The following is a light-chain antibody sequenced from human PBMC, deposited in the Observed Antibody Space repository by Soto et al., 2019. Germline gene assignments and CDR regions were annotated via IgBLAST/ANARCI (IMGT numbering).Light chain of an antibody. CDR3: QQYVSLPIT. CDR2: GAF. CDR1: QSISSSY. V-gene: IGKV3-20*01. Sequence: EIVLTQSPGTLSLSPEERATLSCRASQSISSSYLAWYQQEPGQAPRLLIYGAFSRATGIPDRFSGSGSGTDFTLTINRVAPEDVAVYYCQQYVSLPITFGQGTRLEIK. J-gene: IGKJ5*01.